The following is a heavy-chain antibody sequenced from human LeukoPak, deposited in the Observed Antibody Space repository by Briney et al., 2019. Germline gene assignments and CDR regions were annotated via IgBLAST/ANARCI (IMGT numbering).Heavy chain of an antibody. Sequence: SETLSLTCAVYGGSFSGYYWSWIRQPAGKGLEWIGRIYTSGSTNYNPSLKSRVTMSVDTSKNQFSLKLSSVTAADTAVYYCARDSDYSNYGEWGYYYYYMDVWGKGTTVTVSS. CDR3: ARDSDYSNYGEWGYYYYYMDV. V-gene: IGHV4-4*07. CDR1: GGSFSGYY. D-gene: IGHD4-11*01. CDR2: IYTSGST. J-gene: IGHJ6*03.